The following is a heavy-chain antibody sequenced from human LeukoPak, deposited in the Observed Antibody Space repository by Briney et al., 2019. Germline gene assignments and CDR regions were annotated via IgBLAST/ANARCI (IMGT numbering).Heavy chain of an antibody. CDR1: GCTFRNSA. CDR3: ARGVMSTVTPDDVFDF. CDR2: ISTNGGNT. V-gene: IGHV3-64*01. Sequence: PGGSLRLSCAAPGCTFRNSAMHWVRQAPGKGLKYVSGISTNGGNTYYANSVKGRFTISRDNSKNTLYLQMGSLRVEDMAVYYCARGVMSTVTPDDVFDFWGQGTMVTVSS. J-gene: IGHJ3*01. D-gene: IGHD4-17*01.